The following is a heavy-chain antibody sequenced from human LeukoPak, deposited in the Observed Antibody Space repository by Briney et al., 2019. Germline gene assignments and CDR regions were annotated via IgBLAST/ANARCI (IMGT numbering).Heavy chain of an antibody. D-gene: IGHD3-10*01. CDR1: GFTFTSSV. CDR2: IVVGSGNT. Sequence: TSVKVSCKPSGFTFTSSVVQWVRQARGQRLEWIGWIVVGSGNTNYAQKFQERVTITRDMSTSTAYMELSSLRFEDTAVYYCAADRAGSYLRFVYWGQGTPVTVSS. CDR3: AADRAGSYLRFVY. V-gene: IGHV1-58*01. J-gene: IGHJ4*02.